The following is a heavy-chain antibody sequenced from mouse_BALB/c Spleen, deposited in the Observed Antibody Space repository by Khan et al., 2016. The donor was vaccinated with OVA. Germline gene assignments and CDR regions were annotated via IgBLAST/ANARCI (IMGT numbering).Heavy chain of an antibody. Sequence: VQLQQSGAELVRPGALVKLSCKASGFNFTDYYIHWVKQRPEQGLEWIGWIDPENGNAIYDPKFQGKASITADTSSNTAYLQLNSLTSEDTAVLYCARSGYEAWFAYWGQGTLVSGSA. J-gene: IGHJ3*01. D-gene: IGHD3-1*01. CDR3: ARSGYEAWFAY. CDR2: IDPENGNA. V-gene: IGHV14-1*02. CDR1: GFNFTDYY.